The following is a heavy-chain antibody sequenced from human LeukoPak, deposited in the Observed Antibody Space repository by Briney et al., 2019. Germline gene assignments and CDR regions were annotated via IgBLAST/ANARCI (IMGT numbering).Heavy chain of an antibody. J-gene: IGHJ4*02. CDR1: GGTFSSYA. CDR2: IIPILGTA. V-gene: IGHV1-69*04. D-gene: IGHD1-26*01. CDR3: ASFGIVGATSDY. Sequence: SVKVSCKASGGTFSSYAISWVRQAPGQGLEWMGRIIPILGTANYAQKFQGRVTITADKSTSTAYMELSSLRSEDTAVYYCASFGIVGATSDYWGQGTLVTVSS.